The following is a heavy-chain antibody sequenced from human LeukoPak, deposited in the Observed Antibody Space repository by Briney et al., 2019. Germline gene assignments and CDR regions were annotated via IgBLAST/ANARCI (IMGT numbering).Heavy chain of an antibody. CDR2: ISYDGSNE. CDR1: GFIFTDYW. Sequence: GGSLRLSCEASGFIFTDYWMTWARQAPGKGLEWVAFISYDGSNENIADSVKGRFIISRDNSKNTLYLQMNSLRAEDTAVYYCAKGPAPRLGEFSYHALVDYWGQGTLVTVSS. J-gene: IGHJ4*02. V-gene: IGHV3-30*18. D-gene: IGHD3-16*02. CDR3: AKGPAPRLGEFSYHALVDY.